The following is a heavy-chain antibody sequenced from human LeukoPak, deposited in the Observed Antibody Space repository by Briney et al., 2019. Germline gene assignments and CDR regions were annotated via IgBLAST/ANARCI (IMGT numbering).Heavy chain of an antibody. CDR1: GDSVSSNSAA. V-gene: IGHV6-1*01. D-gene: IGHD2-15*01. CDR2: TYYRSKWYN. J-gene: IGHJ4*02. CDR3: ARDPSATPGPFDY. Sequence: SRTLSLTCAISGDSVSSNSAAWDWIGQSPSRGLEWLGRTYYRSKWYNDYAVAVKSRITINPETSKTQYSLQLNSVTPEDTALYYCARDPSATPGPFDYWGQGTLVTVSS.